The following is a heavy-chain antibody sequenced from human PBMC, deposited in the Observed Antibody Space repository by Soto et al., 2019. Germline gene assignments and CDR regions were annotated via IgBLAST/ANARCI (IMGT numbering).Heavy chain of an antibody. V-gene: IGHV3-72*01. CDR2: IRSKANSYTT. J-gene: IGHJ6*02. CDR3: AMLGGWSGGSSGMDV. Sequence: EVQLVESGGGLVQPGGSLRLSCAASGLIFSDYHMDWVRQAPGKGLEWVGRIRSKANSYTTEYAASVKGRFTISRGDSKNSLSLQMTSLKSEDTAVYYCAMLGGWSGGSSGMDVWGQGTTVTVSS. D-gene: IGHD6-19*01. CDR1: GLIFSDYH.